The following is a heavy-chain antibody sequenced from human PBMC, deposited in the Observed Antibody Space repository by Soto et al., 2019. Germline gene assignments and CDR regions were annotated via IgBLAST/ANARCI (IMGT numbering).Heavy chain of an antibody. V-gene: IGHV4-4*02. CDR3: ARERDIVLVPAAPRGFDP. Sequence: SETLSLTCAVSGGSISSSNWWSWVRQPPGKGLEWIGEIYHSGSTNYNPSLKSRVTISVDKSKNQFSLKLSSVTAADTAVYYCARERDIVLVPAAPRGFDPWGQGTLVTVSS. D-gene: IGHD2-2*01. CDR1: GGSISSSNW. CDR2: IYHSGST. J-gene: IGHJ5*02.